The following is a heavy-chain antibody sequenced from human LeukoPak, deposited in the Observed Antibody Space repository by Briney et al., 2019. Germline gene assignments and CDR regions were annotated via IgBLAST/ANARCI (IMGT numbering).Heavy chain of an antibody. CDR2: ISYDGSNK. CDR1: GFTFSSYA. CDR3: AREMGPYGGNPLPRRGYYYYYMDV. J-gene: IGHJ6*03. D-gene: IGHD4-23*01. V-gene: IGHV3-30*04. Sequence: QTGGSLRLSCAASGFTFSSYAMHWVRQAPGKGLEWVAVISYDGSNKYYADSVKGRFTISRDNSKNTLYLQMNSLRAEDTAVYYCAREMGPYGGNPLPRRGYYYYYMDVWGKGTTVTVSS.